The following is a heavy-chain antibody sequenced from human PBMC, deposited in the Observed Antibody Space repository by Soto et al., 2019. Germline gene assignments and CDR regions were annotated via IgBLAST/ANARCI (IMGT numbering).Heavy chain of an antibody. CDR1: GFTFSNAW. D-gene: IGHD2-15*01. V-gene: IGHV3-15*01. Sequence: GGSLRLSCAASGFTFSNAWMTWVRQAPGKGLEWVGRIRSYVDCGATEYAAPVKGRFTMSRDDSKNVVHLQMDSLKTEDIALYYFSKGYSGGSCYPHWGRGTLVTVSS. CDR2: IRSYVDCGAT. CDR3: SKGYSGGSCYPH. J-gene: IGHJ4*02.